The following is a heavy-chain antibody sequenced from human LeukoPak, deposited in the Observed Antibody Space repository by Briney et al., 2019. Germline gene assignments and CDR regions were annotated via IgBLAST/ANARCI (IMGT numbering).Heavy chain of an antibody. J-gene: IGHJ4*02. CDR1: GFTFTNYV. CDR2: IRSDGTNE. D-gene: IGHD3-10*01. V-gene: IGHV3-30*02. CDR3: AKVAKYYYGSETYYFFEH. Sequence: GGSLRLSCVASGFTFTNYVIHWVRQAPGKGLEWVAFIRSDGTNEYSTDYVQGRFTISRDNSQNTLYLQMNSLKVEDTAVYYCAKVAKYYYGSETYYFFEHWGQGTPVTASS.